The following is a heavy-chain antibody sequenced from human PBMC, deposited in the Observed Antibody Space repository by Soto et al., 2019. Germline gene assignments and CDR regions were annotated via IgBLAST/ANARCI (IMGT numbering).Heavy chain of an antibody. Sequence: QVQLQESGPGLVKPSQTLSLTCTVSGGSISSGDYYWSWIRQPPGKGLEWIGYIYYSGSTYYNPSLQSRVTIPVDTSKNQFSLKLSSVTAADTAVYYCARAIFFDLVAFDIWGQGTMVTVSS. D-gene: IGHD3-9*01. CDR1: GGSISSGDYY. CDR3: ARAIFFDLVAFDI. J-gene: IGHJ3*02. CDR2: IYYSGST. V-gene: IGHV4-30-4*01.